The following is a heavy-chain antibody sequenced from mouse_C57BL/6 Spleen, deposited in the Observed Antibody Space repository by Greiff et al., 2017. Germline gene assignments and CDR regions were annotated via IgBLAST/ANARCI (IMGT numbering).Heavy chain of an antibody. CDR2: IFPGSGST. D-gene: IGHD2-3*01. CDR3: ARDPYDNYIDY. J-gene: IGHJ2*01. CDR1: GYSFTSYW. Sequence: QVQLQQPGAELVKPGASVKMSCKASGYSFTSYWLTWVKQRPGQGLEWIGDIFPGSGSTNYNEKFKSKATLTVDTSSSTAYMQLSSLTTEDAAVKYCARDPYDNYIDYWGQGTTLTVSS. V-gene: IGHV1-55*01.